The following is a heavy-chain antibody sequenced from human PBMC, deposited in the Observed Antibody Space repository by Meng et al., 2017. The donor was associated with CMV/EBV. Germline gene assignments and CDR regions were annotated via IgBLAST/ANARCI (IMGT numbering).Heavy chain of an antibody. CDR1: GGSISSYY. CDR2: IYYSGST. CDR3: ARTNYYDSSGYSGGYYYYGMDV. J-gene: IGHJ6*02. D-gene: IGHD3-22*01. V-gene: IGHV4-59*01. Sequence: SETLSLTCTVSGGSISSYYWSWIRQPPGKGLEWIGYIYYSGSTNYNPSLKSRVTISVDTSKNQFSLKLSSVTAADTAVYCCARTNYYDSSGYSGGYYYYGMDVWGQGTTVTVSS.